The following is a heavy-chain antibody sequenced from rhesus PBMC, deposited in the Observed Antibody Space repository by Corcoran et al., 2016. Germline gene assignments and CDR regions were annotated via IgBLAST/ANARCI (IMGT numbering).Heavy chain of an antibody. J-gene: IGHJ4*01. CDR3: ARGFAAAGPGSFDY. D-gene: IGHD6-25*01. CDR2: IIPLVGIT. Sequence: QVQLVQSGAEVKKPGASVKVSCKASGFTFGSYAISWVRQAPGQGLEWMGVIIPLVGITNYEEKLQGRVTITEDTSTSTAYMELSSLGSEDTAVYYCARGFAAAGPGSFDYWGQGVLVTVSS. V-gene: IGHV1-198*02. CDR1: GFTFGSYA.